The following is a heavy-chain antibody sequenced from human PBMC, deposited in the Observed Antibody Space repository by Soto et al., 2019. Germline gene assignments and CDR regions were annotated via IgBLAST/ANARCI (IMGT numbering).Heavy chain of an antibody. V-gene: IGHV4-31*03. CDR3: ARDFHWNYSPQPYFDY. J-gene: IGHJ4*02. Sequence: PSETLSLTCTVSGGSISSGGYYWSWIRQHPGKGLEWIGYIYYSGSTYYNPSLKSRVTISVDTSKNQFSLKLSSVTAADTAVYYCARDFHWNYSPQPYFDYWGQGTLVTVSS. D-gene: IGHD1-7*01. CDR2: IYYSGST. CDR1: GGSISSGGYY.